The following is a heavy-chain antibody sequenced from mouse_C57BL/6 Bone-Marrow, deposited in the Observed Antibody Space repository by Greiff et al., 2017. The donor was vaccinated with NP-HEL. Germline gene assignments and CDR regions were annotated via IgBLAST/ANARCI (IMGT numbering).Heavy chain of an antibody. CDR3: ANAYYSNSWFAY. Sequence: VQLQQSGPELVKPGASVKISCKASGYTFTDYYMNWVKQSHGKSLEWIGDINPNNGGTSYNQKFKGKATLTVDKSSSTAYMELRSLTSEDSAVYYCANAYYSNSWFAYWGQGTLVTVSA. CDR2: INPNNGGT. D-gene: IGHD2-5*01. CDR1: GYTFTDYY. J-gene: IGHJ3*01. V-gene: IGHV1-26*01.